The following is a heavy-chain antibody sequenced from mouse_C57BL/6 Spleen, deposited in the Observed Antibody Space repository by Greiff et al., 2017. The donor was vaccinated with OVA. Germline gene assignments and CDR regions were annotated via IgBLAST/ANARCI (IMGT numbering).Heavy chain of an antibody. CDR2: ISYDGSN. V-gene: IGHV3-6*01. Sequence: ESGPGLVKPSQSLSLTCSVPGYSITSGYYWNWIRQFPGNKLEWMGYISYDGSNNYNPSLKNRISITRDTSKNQFFLKLNSVTTEDTATYYCARGHFFYAMDYWGQGTSVTVSS. J-gene: IGHJ4*01. CDR1: GYSITSGYY. CDR3: ARGHFFYAMDY.